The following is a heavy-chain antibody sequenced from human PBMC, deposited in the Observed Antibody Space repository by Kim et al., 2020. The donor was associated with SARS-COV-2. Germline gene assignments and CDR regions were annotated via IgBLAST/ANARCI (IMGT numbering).Heavy chain of an antibody. CDR3: ARDSRYCSSTSCSYYFDY. CDR1: GGSISSGGYY. D-gene: IGHD2-2*01. CDR2: IYYSGST. Sequence: SETLSLTCTVFGGSISSGGYYWSWIRQHPGKGLEWIGYIYYSGSTYYNPSLKSRVTISVDTSKNQFSLKLSSVTAADTAVYYCARDSRYCSSTSCSYYFDYWGQGTLVTVSS. J-gene: IGHJ4*02. V-gene: IGHV4-31*03.